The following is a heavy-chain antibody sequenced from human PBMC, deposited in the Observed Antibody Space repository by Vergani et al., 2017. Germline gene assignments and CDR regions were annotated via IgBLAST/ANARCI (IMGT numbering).Heavy chain of an antibody. CDR2: ITSSGSYG. V-gene: IGHV3-21*02. CDR3: ARGANWNYFGSGYYMDV. CDR1: GFTFSSYS. J-gene: IGHJ6*03. D-gene: IGHD1-7*01. Sequence: VQLVESAGGVVQPGGSLRLSCAASGFTFSSYSMNWVRQAPGKGLEWVSSITSSGSYGYYADSVKGRFTISRDNAKNSLYLQMNSLRAEDTAVYYCARGANWNYFGSGYYMDVWGKGTTVTVSS.